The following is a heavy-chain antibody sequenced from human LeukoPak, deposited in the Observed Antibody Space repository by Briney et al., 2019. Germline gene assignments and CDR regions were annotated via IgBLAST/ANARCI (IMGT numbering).Heavy chain of an antibody. J-gene: IGHJ3*02. D-gene: IGHD1-26*01. CDR3: ARDQLRNDAFDI. CDR1: GGSISSGDYY. Sequence: SETLSLTCTVSGGSISSGDYYWSCIRQPPGNGLEWIGYIYYSGSTYYNPSLKSRVTISVDTSKNQFSLKLSSVTAADTAVYYCARDQLRNDAFDIWGQGTMVTVSS. V-gene: IGHV4-30-4*01. CDR2: IYYSGST.